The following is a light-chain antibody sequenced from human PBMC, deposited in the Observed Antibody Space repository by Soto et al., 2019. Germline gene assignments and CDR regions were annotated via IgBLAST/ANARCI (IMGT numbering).Light chain of an antibody. V-gene: IGKV3-15*01. J-gene: IGKJ5*01. CDR3: QQYNNWPRRT. CDR2: GVS. Sequence: EIVLTQSPATLSVSPGERATLSCRASQSVGPNLVWYQQKFGQAPRLLIYGVSTRATGVPARFSGSGSGTEFTLTISSLQSEDFAVYYCQQYNNWPRRTFGQGTRLEIK. CDR1: QSVGPN.